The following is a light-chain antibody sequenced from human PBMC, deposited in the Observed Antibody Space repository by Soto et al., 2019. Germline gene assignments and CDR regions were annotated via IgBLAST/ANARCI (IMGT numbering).Light chain of an antibody. CDR1: QVINNY. CDR3: QQLNRYPVT. V-gene: IGKV1-9*01. Sequence: DIQLTQSPSFLSAAVGDRVTISCRASQVINNYLSWYQQKPGKAPDLLIYTSSTLRSGVPARFSGSGSGTEFTLTISSLQPEDSATYYCQQLNRYPVTFGGGTKVEI. J-gene: IGKJ4*01. CDR2: TSS.